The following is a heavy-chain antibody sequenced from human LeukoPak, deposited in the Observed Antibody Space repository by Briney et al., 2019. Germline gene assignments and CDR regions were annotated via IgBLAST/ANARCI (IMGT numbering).Heavy chain of an antibody. Sequence: ASVKVSCKASGYTFTSYAMHWVRQAPGQRLEWMGWINAGNGNTKYSQKFQGRVTITRDTSASTAYMELSSLRSEDTAVYYCVREVWNRAVGARPFDYWGQGTLVTVSS. J-gene: IGHJ4*02. CDR2: INAGNGNT. CDR3: VREVWNRAVGARPFDY. V-gene: IGHV1-3*01. D-gene: IGHD1-26*01. CDR1: GYTFTSYA.